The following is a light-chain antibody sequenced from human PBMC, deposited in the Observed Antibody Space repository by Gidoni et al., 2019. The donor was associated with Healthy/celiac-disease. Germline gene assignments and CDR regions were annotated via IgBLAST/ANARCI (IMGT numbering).Light chain of an antibody. Sequence: GSPGQSITISCTGTSSDVGGYNYVSWYQQHPGKAPKLMIYEVSNRPSGVSNRFSGSKSGNTASLTISGLQAEDEADYYCSSYTSSSTLVVFGGGTKLTVL. CDR2: EVS. J-gene: IGLJ2*01. CDR1: SSDVGGYNY. CDR3: SSYTSSSTLVV. V-gene: IGLV2-14*01.